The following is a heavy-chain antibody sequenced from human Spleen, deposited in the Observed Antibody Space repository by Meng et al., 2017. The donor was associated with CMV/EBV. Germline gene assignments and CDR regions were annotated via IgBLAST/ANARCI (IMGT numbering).Heavy chain of an antibody. V-gene: IGHV3-23*01. CDR2: ISGSGGST. CDR1: GFTFRSYA. D-gene: IGHD3-22*01. CDR3: AKDLEDYYDSSLYIDY. J-gene: IGHJ4*02. Sequence: GESLKISCAASGFTFRSYAMSWVRQAPGKGLEWVSTISGSGGSTYYADSVKGRFTISRDNSKNTLYLQMNSLRVEDTAVYYCAKDLEDYYDSSLYIDYWGQGTLVTVSS.